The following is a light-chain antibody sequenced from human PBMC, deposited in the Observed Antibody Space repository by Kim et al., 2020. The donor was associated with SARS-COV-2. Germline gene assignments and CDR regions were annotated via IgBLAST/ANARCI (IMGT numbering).Light chain of an antibody. CDR3: QAWDNTTAV. Sequence: SYELTQPPSVSVSPGQTASITYSGDKLGDEYACWYQQKPGQSPVLVIYQDNKRPSGIPERFSGSNSGNTATLTISGTQGMDEADYYCQAWDNTTAVFGGGTQLTVL. J-gene: IGLJ2*01. CDR2: QDN. CDR1: KLGDEY. V-gene: IGLV3-1*01.